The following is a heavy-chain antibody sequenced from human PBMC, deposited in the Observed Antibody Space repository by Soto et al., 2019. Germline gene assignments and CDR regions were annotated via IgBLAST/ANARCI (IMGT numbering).Heavy chain of an antibody. D-gene: IGHD2-2*01. J-gene: IGHJ4*02. V-gene: IGHV1-18*01. CDR2: ISAYNGNT. CDR1: GYTFTSYG. Sequence: QVPLVQSGAEVKKPGASVKVSCKASGYTFTSYGISWVRQAPGQGLEWMGWISAYNGNTNYAQKLQGRVTMTTDTSPNTAYMELRSLRSDDTAVYYCARDSLPAAMGDTEVDYWGQGTLVTVSS. CDR3: ARDSLPAAMGDTEVDY.